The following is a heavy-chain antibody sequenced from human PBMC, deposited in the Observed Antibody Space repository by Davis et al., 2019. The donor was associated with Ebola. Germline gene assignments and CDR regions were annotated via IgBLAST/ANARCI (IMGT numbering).Heavy chain of an antibody. J-gene: IGHJ4*02. CDR2: IIPLFGTT. CDR3: AILVAFDY. V-gene: IGHV1-69*06. D-gene: IGHD5-12*01. Sequence: SVKVSCKASGNTISTYTIDWVRQAPGQGLEWMGGIIPLFGTTNYAQKFQGRVTITADKSTSTAYMELSSLRSEDTAVYYCAILVAFDYWGQGTLVTVSS. CDR1: GNTISTYT.